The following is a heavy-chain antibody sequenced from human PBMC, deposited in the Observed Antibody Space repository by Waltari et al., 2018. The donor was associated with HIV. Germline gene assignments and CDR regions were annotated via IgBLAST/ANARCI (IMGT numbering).Heavy chain of an antibody. CDR1: GFPFSHYW. D-gene: IGHD2-21*01. CDR2: IYTDGGTA. J-gene: IGHJ5*02. V-gene: IGHV3-74*01. Sequence: SGGGLVQPGVSLRLSCAASGFPFSHYWMPWVRQAPGKGLVWVSRIYTDGGTASYADSVKGRFTISRDNVKNTEYRQMNCWRGQDTGVYYCPRRHSIVGIFDPWGQGTLVTVSS. CDR3: PRRHSIVGIFDP.